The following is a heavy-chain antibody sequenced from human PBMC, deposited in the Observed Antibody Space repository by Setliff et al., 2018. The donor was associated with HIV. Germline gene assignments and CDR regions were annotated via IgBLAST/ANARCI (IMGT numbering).Heavy chain of an antibody. CDR1: GFTFSSYS. CDR3: ARDSRKIYYGSEGMDV. J-gene: IGHJ6*02. Sequence: PGGSLRLSCAASGFTFSSYSMNWVRQAPGKGLEWVSYISSSSSTIYYADSVKGRFTISRDNAKNSLYLQMNSLRAEDTAVYYCARDSRKIYYGSEGMDVWGQGTTVTVSS. CDR2: ISSSSSTI. V-gene: IGHV3-48*01. D-gene: IGHD3-10*01.